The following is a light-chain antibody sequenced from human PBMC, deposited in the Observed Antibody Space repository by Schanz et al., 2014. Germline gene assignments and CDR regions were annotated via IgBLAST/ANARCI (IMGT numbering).Light chain of an antibody. CDR3: QHYHSSSWT. J-gene: IGKJ1*01. Sequence: EIVLTQSPGTLSLSPGERATLSCRASQSVRSNFLAWYQQKPGQAPRLIIHGASSRATGIPDRISGSGSGTDFTLTISRLEPEDFAIYYCQHYHSSSWTFGQGTRVDIK. V-gene: IGKV3-20*01. CDR1: QSVRSNF. CDR2: GAS.